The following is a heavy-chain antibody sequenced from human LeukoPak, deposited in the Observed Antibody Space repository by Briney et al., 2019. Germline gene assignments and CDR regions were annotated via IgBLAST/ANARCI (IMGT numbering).Heavy chain of an antibody. CDR1: GFTFTSSA. J-gene: IGHJ4*02. Sequence: TSVKVSCEASGFTFTSSAMQWVRQARGQRLEWIGWIVVGSGNTNYAQKFQERVTITRDMSTSTAYMELSSLRSEDTAVYYCAADNWGGSYLFDYWGQGTLVTVSS. V-gene: IGHV1-58*02. D-gene: IGHD1-26*01. CDR3: AADNWGGSYLFDY. CDR2: IVVGSGNT.